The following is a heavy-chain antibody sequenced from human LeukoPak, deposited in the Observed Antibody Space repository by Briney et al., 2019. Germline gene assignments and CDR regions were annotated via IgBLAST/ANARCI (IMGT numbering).Heavy chain of an antibody. CDR1: GGSFNGY. V-gene: IGHV4-34*01. D-gene: IGHD5-24*01. CDR3: AKEEGYNAH. CDR2: ISHTGNT. Sequence: SETLSLTCAVYGGSFNGYWSWVRQTPGKGLEWIGEISHTGNTKYTPSLTSGVTISVDMSRTQFSLKLTSMTAADTAVYYCAKEEGYNAHWGQGTLVTVSS. J-gene: IGHJ4*02.